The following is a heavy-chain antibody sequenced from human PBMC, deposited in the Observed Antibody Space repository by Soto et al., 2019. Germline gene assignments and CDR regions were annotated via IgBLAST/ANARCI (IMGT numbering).Heavy chain of an antibody. CDR3: AKKVNSGSGSQFFDY. CDR2: FETGGNGGLT. J-gene: IGHJ4*02. D-gene: IGHD3-10*01. V-gene: IGHV3-23*01. CDR1: GFTFSSHS. Sequence: GGSLRLSCAASGFTFSSHSMSWVRQAPGKGLEWVSGFETGGNGGLTYYADSVKGRFTISRDNSKNTVFLQMNSLRDEDTAVYYCAKKVNSGSGSQFFDYWGQGALVTVSS.